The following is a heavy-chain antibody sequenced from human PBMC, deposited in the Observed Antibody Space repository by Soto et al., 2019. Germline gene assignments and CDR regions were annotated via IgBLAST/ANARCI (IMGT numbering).Heavy chain of an antibody. Sequence: GGSLRLSCAASGITFSSYGMHWVRQAPSKGLEWVAVIWYDGSNKYYADSVKGRFTISRDNSKNTLYLQMNSLRAEDTAVYYCARDLYVHYYYYGMDVWGQGTTVTVSS. D-gene: IGHD2-2*02. CDR1: GITFSSYG. V-gene: IGHV3-33*01. CDR2: IWYDGSNK. CDR3: ARDLYVHYYYYGMDV. J-gene: IGHJ6*02.